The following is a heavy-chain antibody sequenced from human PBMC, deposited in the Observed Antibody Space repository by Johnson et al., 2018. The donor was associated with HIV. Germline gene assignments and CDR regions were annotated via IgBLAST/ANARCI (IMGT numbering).Heavy chain of an antibody. D-gene: IGHD5-18*01. Sequence: VQLVESGGGLVQPGGSLRLSCAASGFTVSSNYMSWVRQAPGKGLDWVSVIYSGGSTYYADSVKGRFTISRDSSKNTLYLQMNSLRAGDTAVYYCARGAMGNAFDIWGQGTMVTVSS. CDR2: IYSGGST. J-gene: IGHJ3*02. CDR1: GFTVSSNY. CDR3: ARGAMGNAFDI. V-gene: IGHV3-66*01.